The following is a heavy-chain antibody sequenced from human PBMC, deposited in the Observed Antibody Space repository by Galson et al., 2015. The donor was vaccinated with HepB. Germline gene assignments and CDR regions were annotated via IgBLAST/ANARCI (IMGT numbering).Heavy chain of an antibody. J-gene: IGHJ4*02. D-gene: IGHD5-18*01. CDR1: GFTFSNYW. CDR2: IKQDGSDK. Sequence: SLRLSCAASGFTFSNYWMSWVRQAPGKGLEWVANIKQDGSDKKYVDSVKGRFTISRDNAKSSLYLQMNSLRAEDTAVYYCARTDGYSYGYFDYWGQGTPVTVSS. V-gene: IGHV3-7*03. CDR3: ARTDGYSYGYFDY.